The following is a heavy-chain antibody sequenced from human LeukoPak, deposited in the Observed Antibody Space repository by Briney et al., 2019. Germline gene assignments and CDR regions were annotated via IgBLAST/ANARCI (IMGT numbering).Heavy chain of an antibody. CDR3: ARESNVLRFLEWLPPYYFDY. J-gene: IGHJ4*02. CDR2: INHSGST. V-gene: IGHV4-34*01. CDR1: GGSFSGYY. Sequence: SETLSLTCAVYGGSFSGYYWSWIRQPPGKGLEWIGEINHSGSTNYNPSLKSRVTISVDTSKNQFSLKLSSVTAADTAVYYCARESNVLRFLEWLPPYYFDYWGQGTLVTVSS. D-gene: IGHD3-3*01.